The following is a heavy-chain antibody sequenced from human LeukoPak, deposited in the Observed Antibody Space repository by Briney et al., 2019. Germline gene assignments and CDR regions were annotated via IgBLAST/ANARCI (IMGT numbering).Heavy chain of an antibody. CDR1: GFTFSSYS. Sequence: PGGSLRLSCAAAGFTFSSYSMTWVRQAPGKGLEWVSVISVSVGTTYYADSVKGRFTISRDNSKNSLFLQMNGLRAEDTALYYCARDRGGPHSGFFDYWGQGTLVTASS. V-gene: IGHV3-23*01. CDR3: ARDRGGPHSGFFDY. D-gene: IGHD5-12*01. CDR2: ISVSVGTT. J-gene: IGHJ4*02.